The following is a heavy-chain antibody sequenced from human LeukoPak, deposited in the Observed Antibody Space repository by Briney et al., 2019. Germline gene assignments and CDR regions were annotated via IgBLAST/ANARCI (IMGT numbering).Heavy chain of an antibody. V-gene: IGHV4-30-2*02. D-gene: IGHD3-3*01. J-gene: IGHJ4*02. CDR3: ARFSWYIDY. CDR2: IYHSGST. CDR1: GGSISSAGYS. Sequence: SETLSLTCDVSGGSISSAGYSWSWIRQPPGKGLEWIGYIYHSGSTYYSPSLKSRLTISLDRPKNQFSLKLSSVTAADTAVYYCARFSWYIDYWGQGTLVTVSS.